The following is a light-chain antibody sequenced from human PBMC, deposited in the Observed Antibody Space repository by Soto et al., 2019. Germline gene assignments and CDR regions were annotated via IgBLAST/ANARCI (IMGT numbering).Light chain of an antibody. J-gene: IGKJ1*01. CDR2: SAS. CDR1: QSVSSD. CDR3: QQYNNWPRT. V-gene: IGKV3-15*01. Sequence: EIVMTQSPATLSVSPGERATLSCRASQSVSSDLAWYHQKPGQAPRLLIYSASTRATGSPARFSGSGSGTEFTLTINGLQSEDLAVYDCQQYNNWPRTFGHGTKVEIK.